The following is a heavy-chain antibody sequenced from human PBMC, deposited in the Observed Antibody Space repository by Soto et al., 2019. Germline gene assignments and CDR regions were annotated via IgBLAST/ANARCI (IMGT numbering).Heavy chain of an antibody. D-gene: IGHD2-2*01. J-gene: IGHJ6*02. V-gene: IGHV1-69*01. CDR1: GGTFSSYA. CDR2: IIPIFGTA. Sequence: QVQLVQSVAEVKKPGSSVKVSCKASGGTFSSYAISWVRQAPGQGLEWMGGIIPIFGTANYAQKFQGRVTIPADESTSTAYMELSSLRSEDTAVYYCARAVVPAACYYYYGMDVWGQGTTVTVSS. CDR3: ARAVVPAACYYYYGMDV.